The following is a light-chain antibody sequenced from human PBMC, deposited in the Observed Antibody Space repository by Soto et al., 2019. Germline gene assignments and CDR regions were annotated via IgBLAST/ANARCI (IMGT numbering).Light chain of an antibody. V-gene: IGLV1-40*01. Sequence: QSVLTQPPSVSGAPGQGVTISCTGSSSNIGAGYDVHWYQQLPGTSPKLLIFGNANRPSGVPDRFSGSKSGTSASLAIAGLQAEDEADYYCQSYDSSLSGSWVFGGGTKPTVL. CDR2: GNA. CDR1: SSNIGAGYD. CDR3: QSYDSSLSGSWV. J-gene: IGLJ3*02.